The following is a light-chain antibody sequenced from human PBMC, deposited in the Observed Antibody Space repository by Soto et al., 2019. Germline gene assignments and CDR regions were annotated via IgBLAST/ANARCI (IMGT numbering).Light chain of an antibody. Sequence: DIQMTQSPSNLSASVGDRVTITCRASQSLNTWLAWYQQKPGKVPKVLIYDASSLESGVPARFSGSGSGTEFTLSIGSLQPDDSATYFCLQYNAFSLTFGQGTKVEI. CDR2: DAS. V-gene: IGKV1-5*01. J-gene: IGKJ1*01. CDR3: LQYNAFSLT. CDR1: QSLNTW.